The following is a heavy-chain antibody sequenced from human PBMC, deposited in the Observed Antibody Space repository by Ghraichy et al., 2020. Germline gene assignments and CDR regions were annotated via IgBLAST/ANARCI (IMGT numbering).Heavy chain of an antibody. CDR2: IYYSGST. D-gene: IGHD5-12*01. V-gene: IGHV4-59*01. CDR1: GDSISSYY. Sequence: SQTLSLTCTVSGDSISSYYWSWIRQPPGKGLEWIGYIYYSGSTNYKPSLKRRATISVDTSRNQFSLKLSSVTAADTAVYYCARYSGYDYPQWGQGTLVTVSS. CDR3: ARYSGYDYPQ. J-gene: IGHJ4*02.